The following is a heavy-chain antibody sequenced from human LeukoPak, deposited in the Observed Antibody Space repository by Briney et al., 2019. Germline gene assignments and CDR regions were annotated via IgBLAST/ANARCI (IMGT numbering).Heavy chain of an antibody. Sequence: NPSETLSLTCTVSGGSISSYSWSWIRQPPGKGLEWIGYIYHSGSTYYNPSLKSRVTISVDRSKNQFSLKLSSVTAADTAVYYCARVGPGWYFDLWGRGTLVTVSS. J-gene: IGHJ2*01. CDR3: ARVGPGWYFDL. V-gene: IGHV4-30-2*01. CDR1: GGSISSYS. CDR2: IYHSGST.